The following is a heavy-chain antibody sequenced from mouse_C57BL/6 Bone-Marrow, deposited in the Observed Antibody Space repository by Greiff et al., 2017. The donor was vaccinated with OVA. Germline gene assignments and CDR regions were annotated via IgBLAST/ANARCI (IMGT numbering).Heavy chain of an antibody. CDR2: IYPGGGYT. CDR3: ARNDRIPGGGGFDY. CDR1: GYTFTNYW. V-gene: IGHV1-63*01. Sequence: QVQLQQSGAELVRPGTSVKMSCKASGYTFTNYWIGWAKQRPGHGLEWIGDIYPGGGYTNYNEKFKGKATLTADKSSSTAYMQFSSLTSEDSAIYSCARNDRIPGGGGFDYWGQGTTLTVSS. J-gene: IGHJ2*01.